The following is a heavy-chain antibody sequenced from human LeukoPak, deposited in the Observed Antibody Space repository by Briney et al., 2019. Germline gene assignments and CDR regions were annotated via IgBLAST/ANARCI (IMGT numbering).Heavy chain of an antibody. J-gene: IGHJ6*02. Sequence: ASVKVSCKASGYTFTSYDINWVRQATGQGLEWMGWMNPNSGNTGYAQKFQGRVTMTRNTSISTAYMELSSLGSEDTAVYYCARSRSVGRDSGYYYYYYGMDVWGQGTTVTVSS. CDR3: ARSRSVGRDSGYYYYYYGMDV. V-gene: IGHV1-8*01. CDR2: MNPNSGNT. CDR1: GYTFTSYD. D-gene: IGHD5-12*01.